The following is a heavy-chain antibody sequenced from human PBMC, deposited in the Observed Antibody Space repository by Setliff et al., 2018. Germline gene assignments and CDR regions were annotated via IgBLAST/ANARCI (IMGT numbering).Heavy chain of an antibody. CDR2: IYYSGNT. CDR3: ARDRGHDYGGLDI. J-gene: IGHJ3*02. Sequence: SETLSLTCSVSGGSIDSHYWSWIRQPPGKGLEWIGSIYYSGNTNYNPSLKSRVTISIDTSKNQFSLKLSSVTAADTAVYHCARDRGHDYGGLDIWGQGTMVTVSS. CDR1: GGSIDSHY. V-gene: IGHV4-59*11. D-gene: IGHD4-17*01.